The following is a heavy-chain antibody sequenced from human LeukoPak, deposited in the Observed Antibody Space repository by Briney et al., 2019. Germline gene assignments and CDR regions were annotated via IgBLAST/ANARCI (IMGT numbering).Heavy chain of an antibody. CDR2: ISGSGGST. D-gene: IGHD5-24*01. J-gene: IGHJ6*02. Sequence: GGSLRPSCAASGFTFSSYAMNWVRQAPGKGLEWVSGISGSGGSTYYADSVKGRFTISRDNSKNTLYLQMNSLRAEDTAVYYCAKGRWLQLVPSSAYADVWGQGTTVTVSS. V-gene: IGHV3-23*01. CDR1: GFTFSSYA. CDR3: AKGRWLQLVPSSAYADV.